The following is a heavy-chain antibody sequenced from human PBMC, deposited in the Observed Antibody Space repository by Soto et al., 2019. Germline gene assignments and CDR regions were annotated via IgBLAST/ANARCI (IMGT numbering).Heavy chain of an antibody. CDR2: IKSKTDGGTT. CDR3: AKKEMARTGVPYYYDY. Sequence: GGSLRLSCAASGFTFSNAWMNWVRQAPGKGLEWVGRIKSKTDGGTTDYAAPVKGRFTISRDDSKNTLYLQMNGLRAEDTALYYCAKKEMARTGVPYYYDYWGQGTLVTVSS. J-gene: IGHJ4*02. V-gene: IGHV3-15*07. CDR1: GFTFSNAW. D-gene: IGHD2-8*01.